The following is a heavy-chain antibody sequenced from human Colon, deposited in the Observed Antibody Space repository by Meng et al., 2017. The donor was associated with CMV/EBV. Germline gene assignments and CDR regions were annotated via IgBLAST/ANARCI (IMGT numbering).Heavy chain of an antibody. Sequence: SETLSLTCTVSGGSINTGGHYWSWVRQPPGKGLEWIGYIYYTGATDYNPSLKSRVTISVDASKIQVSLKVRSVTAADTAVYFCARTQLWFGASYYSDYWGQGTLVTVSS. CDR2: IYYTGAT. CDR3: ARTQLWFGASYYSDY. J-gene: IGHJ4*02. CDR1: GGSINTGGHY. D-gene: IGHD3-10*01. V-gene: IGHV4-61*08.